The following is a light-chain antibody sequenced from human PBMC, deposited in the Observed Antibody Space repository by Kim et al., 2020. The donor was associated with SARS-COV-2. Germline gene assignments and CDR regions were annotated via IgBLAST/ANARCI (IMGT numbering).Light chain of an antibody. V-gene: IGLV2-14*03. Sequence: QSITISCTGTSSDVGFYKYVSWYQQHPGKAPKLIVYDVTDRPSGVSDRFSGSKSDNTASLTISGLQAEDEAYYYCTSYTSSTTVVFGGGTQLTVL. CDR1: SSDVGFYKY. J-gene: IGLJ3*02. CDR2: DVT. CDR3: TSYTSSTTVV.